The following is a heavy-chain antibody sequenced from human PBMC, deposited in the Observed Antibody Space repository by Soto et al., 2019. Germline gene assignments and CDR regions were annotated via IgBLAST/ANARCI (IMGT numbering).Heavy chain of an antibody. CDR3: AKKAVAARPPIE. CDR2: ISNSGGST. V-gene: IGHV3-23*01. D-gene: IGHD6-6*01. Sequence: GGSLRLSCAASGFTFSSYVMGWVRQSPGKGLEWVSSISNSGGSTYYADSVKGRFSISRDNSKDTLFLQMNSLRAEDTAIYYCAKKAVAARPPIEWGRGTLVTVSS. CDR1: GFTFSSYV. J-gene: IGHJ4*02.